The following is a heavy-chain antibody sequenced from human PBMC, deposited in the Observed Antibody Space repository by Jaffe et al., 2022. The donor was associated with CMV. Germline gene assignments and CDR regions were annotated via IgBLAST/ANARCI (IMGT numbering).Heavy chain of an antibody. J-gene: IGHJ6*02. CDR2: INSDGSST. V-gene: IGHV3-74*01. Sequence: EVQLVESGGGLVQPGGSLRLSCAASGFTFSSYWMHWVRQAPGKGLVWVSRINSDGSSTSYADSVKGRFTISRDNAKNTLYLQMNSLRAEDTAVYYCASLLEWGEEGIMDVWGQGTTVTVSS. D-gene: IGHD3-3*01. CDR3: ASLLEWGEEGIMDV. CDR1: GFTFSSYW.